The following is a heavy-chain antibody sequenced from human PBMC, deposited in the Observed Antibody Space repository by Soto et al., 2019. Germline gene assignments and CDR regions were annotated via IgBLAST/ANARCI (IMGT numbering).Heavy chain of an antibody. D-gene: IGHD2-21*01. J-gene: IGHJ2*01. CDR1: GYTFSDYF. CDR2: VNPKRGGT. Sequence: QVQLAQSGAEVRKPGASVKVSCQTYGYTFSDYFLHWVRQAPGQGPEWMGFVNPKRGGTEYAQQFPGPVTMTRDTSLNTVYMDLSRLTSDDTAIYYCAGDSGIPGHFWYFDIWGQGSLVTVSS. CDR3: AGDSGIPGHFWYFDI. V-gene: IGHV1-2*02.